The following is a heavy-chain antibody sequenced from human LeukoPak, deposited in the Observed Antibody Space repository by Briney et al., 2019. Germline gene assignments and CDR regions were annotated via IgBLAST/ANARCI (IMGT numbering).Heavy chain of an antibody. Sequence: PGGSLRLSCAASGFTFSTYWMHWVRQAPGKGLVWVSRINSDGSSTNYADSVKGRFTISRDNAKNSLYLQMNSLRAEDTALYYCARDRDYYDGRGYFDLWGRGTLVTVSS. J-gene: IGHJ2*01. CDR1: GFTFSTYW. CDR3: ARDRDYYDGRGYFDL. CDR2: INSDGSST. D-gene: IGHD3-22*01. V-gene: IGHV3-74*01.